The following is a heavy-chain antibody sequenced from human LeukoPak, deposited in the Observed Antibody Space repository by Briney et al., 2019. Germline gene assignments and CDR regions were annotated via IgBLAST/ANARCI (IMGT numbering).Heavy chain of an antibody. CDR3: ARSIGLTGGGVDV. CDR2: ITNGGSTI. Sequence: GGSLRLSCAASGFTFSDYNMNWVRQAPGKGLEWVSYITNGGSTIHHADSVKGRFTISRDNAKKTLYLQMNSLRAEDTAVYYCARSIGLTGGGVDVWGKGTTVTVSS. D-gene: IGHD3-9*01. J-gene: IGHJ6*04. V-gene: IGHV3-11*01. CDR1: GFTFSDYN.